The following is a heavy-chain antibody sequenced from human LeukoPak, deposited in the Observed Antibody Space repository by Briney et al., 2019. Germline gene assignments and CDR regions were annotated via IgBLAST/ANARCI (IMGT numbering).Heavy chain of an antibody. CDR1: GGSISTYY. J-gene: IGHJ4*02. V-gene: IGHV4-39*01. CDR3: ARLGGYYDPPGY. CDR2: VHHSGST. Sequence: PSETLSLTCTVSGGSISTYYWSWIRQPPGKGLEWIGTVHHSGSTYYSPSLVSRVTISVDTSKNQFSLKLASVTAADTAFYYCARLGGYYDPPGYWGQGTLVTVSS. D-gene: IGHD3-10*01.